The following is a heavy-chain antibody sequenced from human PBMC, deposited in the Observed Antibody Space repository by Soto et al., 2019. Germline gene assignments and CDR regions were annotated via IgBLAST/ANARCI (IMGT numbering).Heavy chain of an antibody. CDR3: ARSVGVTTLSYLDY. D-gene: IGHD1-26*01. Sequence: VASVKVSCKASAGTFSSYGISWVRQAPGQGLEWMGGIIPMFGTATHTQNFQGRLTITADESTTTAYMELSSLRSEDTAVYFCARSVGVTTLSYLDYWGQGTLVTVSS. V-gene: IGHV1-69*13. CDR2: IIPMFGTA. CDR1: AGTFSSYG. J-gene: IGHJ4*02.